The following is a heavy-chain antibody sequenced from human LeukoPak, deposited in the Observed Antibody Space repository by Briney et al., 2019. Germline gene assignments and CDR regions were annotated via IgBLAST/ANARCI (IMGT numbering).Heavy chain of an antibody. CDR2: IYSGGST. Sequence: GGSLRLSCAASGFTVSSNFMSWVRQAPGKGLEWVSGIYSGGSTYYADSVKGRFTISRDNSKNTLYLQMNSLRAEDTAVYYCARDYSNSWYAGYYYYGMDVWGQGTTVTVSS. CDR1: GFTVSSNF. J-gene: IGHJ6*02. D-gene: IGHD6-13*01. V-gene: IGHV3-53*01. CDR3: ARDYSNSWYAGYYYYGMDV.